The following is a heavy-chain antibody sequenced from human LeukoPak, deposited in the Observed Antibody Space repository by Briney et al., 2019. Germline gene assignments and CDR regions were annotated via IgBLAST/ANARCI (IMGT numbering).Heavy chain of an antibody. CDR3: ARDSTSYYDFWSGYYSGFDY. Sequence: ASVKVSCKASGYTFTSYGISWVRQAPGQGLEWMGWVSAYNGNTNYAQKLQGRVTMTTDTSTSTAYMDLRSLRSDDTAVYYCARDSTSYYDFWSGYYSGFDYWGQGTLVTVSS. CDR1: GYTFTSYG. CDR2: VSAYNGNT. D-gene: IGHD3-3*01. J-gene: IGHJ4*02. V-gene: IGHV1-18*01.